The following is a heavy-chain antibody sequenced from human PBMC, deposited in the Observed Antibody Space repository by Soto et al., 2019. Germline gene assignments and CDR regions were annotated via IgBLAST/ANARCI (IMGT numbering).Heavy chain of an antibody. Sequence: DVQVVESGGGLVQPGGSLRLSCAASGFTFSSYAMSWVRQAPGKGLEWVSAISGSGGSTYYADSVKGRFTISRDNSKNTLYLQINCLRAEDTVVYYCTKNPQALLWFGELLRWFDPWGQGTLVTVSS. J-gene: IGHJ5*02. V-gene: IGHV3-23*04. CDR1: GFTFSSYA. CDR2: ISGSGGST. CDR3: TKNPQALLWFGELLRWFDP. D-gene: IGHD3-10*01.